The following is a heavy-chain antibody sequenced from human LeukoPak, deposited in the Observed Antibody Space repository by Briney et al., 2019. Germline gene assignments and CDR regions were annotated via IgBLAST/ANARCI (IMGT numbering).Heavy chain of an antibody. V-gene: IGHV1-46*01. J-gene: IGHJ4*02. CDR1: GYTFTSYY. CDR2: INPSGGST. D-gene: IGHD4-23*01. CDR3: ARSVVTPQFSNYFDY. Sequence: ASVKVSCKASGYTFTSYYMHGVRQAPGQGLEWMGIINPSGGSTSYAQKFQGRVTMTRDMSASTVYMELSSLRSEDTAVYYCARSVVTPQFSNYFDYWGQGTWSPSPQ.